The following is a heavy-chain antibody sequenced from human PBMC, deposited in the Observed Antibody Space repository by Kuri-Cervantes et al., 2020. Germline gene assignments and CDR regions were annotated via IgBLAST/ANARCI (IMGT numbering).Heavy chain of an antibody. D-gene: IGHD6-13*01. CDR2: SYYSGST. V-gene: IGHV4-59*08. CDR3: ARGGVRITAAGNFDY. CDR1: GGSISSYY. J-gene: IGHJ4*02. Sequence: SETLSLTCTVSGGSISSYYWSWIRQSPGKGLEWIGNSYYSGSTNYNPSLQSRVTISIDTTKSQFSLKLSSVTAADTAVYYCARGGVRITAAGNFDYWGQGTLVTVSS.